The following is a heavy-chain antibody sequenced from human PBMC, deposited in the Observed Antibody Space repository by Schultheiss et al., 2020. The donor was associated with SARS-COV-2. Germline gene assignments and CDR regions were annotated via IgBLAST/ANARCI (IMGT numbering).Heavy chain of an antibody. V-gene: IGHV1-2*02. CDR3: ARGITIFGVYFDY. D-gene: IGHD3-3*01. Sequence: ASVKVSCKASGYTFTGYYMHWVRQAPGQGLEWMGWINPNSGGTNYAQKFQGRVTMTRDTSISTAYMELSRLRSDDTAVYYCARGITIFGVYFDYWGQGTLVTVSS. J-gene: IGHJ4*02. CDR1: GYTFTGYY. CDR2: INPNSGGT.